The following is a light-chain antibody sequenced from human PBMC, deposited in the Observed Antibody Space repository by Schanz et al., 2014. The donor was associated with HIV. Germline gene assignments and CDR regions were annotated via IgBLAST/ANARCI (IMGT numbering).Light chain of an antibody. Sequence: QSVLTQPPSVSAAPGQRVTITCSGSASNIGHNYVSWFQQFPGTAPKLLIYVNHQRPSDIPDRFSGSKTGTSATLAIVGLQTGDEADYYCATWHSSLREVVFGGGTKVTVL. J-gene: IGLJ2*01. CDR3: ATWHSSLREVV. V-gene: IGLV1-51*01. CDR2: VNH. CDR1: ASNIGHNY.